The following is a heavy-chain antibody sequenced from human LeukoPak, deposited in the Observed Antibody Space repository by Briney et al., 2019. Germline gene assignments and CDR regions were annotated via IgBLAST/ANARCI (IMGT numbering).Heavy chain of an antibody. V-gene: IGHV1-69*04. CDR3: ATANDGGGYQWGDFFDF. Sequence: ASVKVSCKASGGTSNSHAISWVRQAPGQGLEWMGRIIPNLGTTNRAQNFQDRVTLTADKSTNTAYMELTSLTSDDTAVYYCATANDGGGYQWGDFFDFWGQGTLVTVSS. D-gene: IGHD3-22*01. CDR2: IIPNLGTT. J-gene: IGHJ4*02. CDR1: GGTSNSHA.